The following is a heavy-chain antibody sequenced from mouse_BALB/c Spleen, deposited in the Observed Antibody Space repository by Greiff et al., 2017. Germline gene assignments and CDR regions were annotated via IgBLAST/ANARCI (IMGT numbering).Heavy chain of an antibody. CDR3: ARHGPLYYYGSSFPHYFDY. CDR1: GFTFSSYG. CDR2: ISSGGSYT. V-gene: IGHV5-6*01. Sequence: VHVKQSGGDLVKPGGSLKLSCAASGFTFSSYGMSWVRQTPDKRLEWVATISSGGSYTYYPDSVKGRFTISRDNAKNTLYLQMSSLKSEDTAMYYCARHGPLYYYGSSFPHYFDYWGQGTTLTVSS. D-gene: IGHD1-1*01. J-gene: IGHJ2*01.